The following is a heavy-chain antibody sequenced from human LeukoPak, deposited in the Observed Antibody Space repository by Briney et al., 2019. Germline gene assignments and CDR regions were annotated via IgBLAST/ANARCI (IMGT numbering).Heavy chain of an antibody. CDR3: ARHWGSSGWNYFDY. J-gene: IGHJ4*02. D-gene: IGHD6-19*01. V-gene: IGHV4-39*01. Sequence: SETLSLTCTVSGGSISSSSYYWGWIRQPPGKGLEWIGSIYYSGSTYYNPSLKSRVTISVDTSKNQFSLKLSSVTAADTAVYCCARHWGSSGWNYFDYWGQGTLVTVSS. CDR2: IYYSGST. CDR1: GGSISSSSYY.